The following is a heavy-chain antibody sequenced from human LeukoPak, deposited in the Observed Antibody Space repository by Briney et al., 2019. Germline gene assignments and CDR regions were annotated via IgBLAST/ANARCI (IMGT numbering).Heavy chain of an antibody. D-gene: IGHD6-19*01. V-gene: IGHV1-46*01. Sequence: ASVKVSCKASGYTFISYYMHWVRQAPGQGLEWMGIINPSGGSTSYAQKFQGRVTMTRDTSTSTVYMELSSLRSEDTAAYYCARVGSGWTPRGQFDYWGQGTLVTVSS. J-gene: IGHJ4*02. CDR1: GYTFISYY. CDR2: INPSGGST. CDR3: ARVGSGWTPRGQFDY.